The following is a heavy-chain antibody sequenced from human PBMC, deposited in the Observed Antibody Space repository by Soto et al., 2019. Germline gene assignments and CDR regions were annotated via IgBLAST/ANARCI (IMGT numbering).Heavy chain of an antibody. CDR2: IYYSGST. CDR1: GGSISSYY. J-gene: IGHJ4*02. Sequence: PSETLSLTCTVSGGSISSYYWSWIRQPPGKGLEWIGYIYYSGSTNYNPSLKSRVTISVDTSKNQFSLKLSSVTAADTAVYYCASRGRTATYFDYWGQGTLVTVSS. V-gene: IGHV4-59*01. D-gene: IGHD2-15*01. CDR3: ASRGRTATYFDY.